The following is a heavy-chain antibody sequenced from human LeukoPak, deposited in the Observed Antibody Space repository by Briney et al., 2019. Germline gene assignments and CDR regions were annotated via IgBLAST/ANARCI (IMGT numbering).Heavy chain of an antibody. CDR1: GFTFSSYA. V-gene: IGHV3-30-3*01. Sequence: PGGSLRLSCAASGFTFSSYAMHWVRQAPGKGLEWVAVISYDGSNKYYADSVKGRFTISRDNSKNTLYLQMNSLRAEDTAVYYCARDKLLWFGELAQPYHWGQGTLVTVSS. CDR3: ARDKLLWFGELAQPYH. J-gene: IGHJ4*02. D-gene: IGHD3-10*01. CDR2: ISYDGSNK.